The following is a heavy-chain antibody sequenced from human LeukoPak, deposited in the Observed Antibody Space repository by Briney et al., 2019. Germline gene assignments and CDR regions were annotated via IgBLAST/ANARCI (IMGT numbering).Heavy chain of an antibody. J-gene: IGHJ6*03. Sequence: GGSLRLSCAASGFTFSSYAMSWVRQAPGKGLEWVSAISGSGGTTYYADSVKGRFTISRDNAKNTLYLQMNSLRAEDTAVYYCARVRADSSGWYLHYYYYMDVWGKGTTVTVSS. V-gene: IGHV3-23*01. CDR1: GFTFSSYA. D-gene: IGHD6-19*01. CDR2: ISGSGGTT. CDR3: ARVRADSSGWYLHYYYYMDV.